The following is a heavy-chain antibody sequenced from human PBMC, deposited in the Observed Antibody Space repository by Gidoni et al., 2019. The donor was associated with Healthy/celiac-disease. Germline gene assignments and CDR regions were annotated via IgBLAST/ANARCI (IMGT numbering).Heavy chain of an antibody. D-gene: IGHD6-13*01. CDR3: ARPGTAAGKGGIDY. CDR1: GGSISSSRYY. Sequence: QLQLQESGPGLLKPSETLSLTRTVPGGSISSSRYYWGWIRPPPGKGLEWIGSIYYSGSTYYNPSLKSRVTISVDTSKNQFSLKLSSVTAADTAVYYCARPGTAAGKGGIDYWGQGTLVTVSS. V-gene: IGHV4-39*01. CDR2: IYYSGST. J-gene: IGHJ4*02.